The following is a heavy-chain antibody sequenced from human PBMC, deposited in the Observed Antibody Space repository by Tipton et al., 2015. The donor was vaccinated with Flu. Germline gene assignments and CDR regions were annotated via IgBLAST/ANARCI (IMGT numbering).Heavy chain of an antibody. J-gene: IGHJ3*02. D-gene: IGHD4-17*01. CDR3: ARGDYGDYDHEADGFDI. CDR2: IFPTGTT. V-gene: IGHV4-38-2*02. CDR1: GDSIRSDYY. Sequence: TLSLTCTISGDSIRSDYYWGWIRQPPGKGLEWIGHIFPTGTTYHKPSLKSRVTISIDRSKNQFSLSLSSVTAADTAMYYCARGDYGDYDHEADGFDIWGQGTLVTVSA.